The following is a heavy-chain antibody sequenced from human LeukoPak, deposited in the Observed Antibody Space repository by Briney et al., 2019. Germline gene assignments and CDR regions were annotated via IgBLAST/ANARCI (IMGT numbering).Heavy chain of an antibody. CDR2: ISGSGAST. V-gene: IGHV3-23*01. CDR1: GLLFSSYA. CDR3: AKATEYSSSSVYYYYYMDV. Sequence: GGSLRLSCAASGLLFSSYAMTWVRQAPGKGLEWVSSISGSGASTYYADSVKGRFTISRDNSKNTLYLQMNSLRAEDTAVYYCAKATEYSSSSVYYYYYMDVWGKGTTVTVSS. J-gene: IGHJ6*03. D-gene: IGHD6-6*01.